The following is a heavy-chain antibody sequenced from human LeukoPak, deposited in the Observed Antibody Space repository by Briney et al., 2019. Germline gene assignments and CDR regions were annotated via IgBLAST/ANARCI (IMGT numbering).Heavy chain of an antibody. Sequence: SETLSLTCTVSGGSISSYYWSWIRQPPGKGLEWIGYIYYSGSTNYNPSLKSRVTISVDTSKNQFSLKLSSVTAADTAVYYCARDFGHCPPGMNIAQIVGMVRGVMLQDVWFDPWGQGTLVTVSS. D-gene: IGHD3-10*01. J-gene: IGHJ5*02. V-gene: IGHV4-59*12. CDR3: ARDFGHCPPGMNIAQIVGMVRGVMLQDVWFDP. CDR1: GGSISSYY. CDR2: IYYSGST.